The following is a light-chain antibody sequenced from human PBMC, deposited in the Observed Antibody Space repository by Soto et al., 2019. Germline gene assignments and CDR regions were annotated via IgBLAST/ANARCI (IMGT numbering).Light chain of an antibody. CDR1: QGISSY. CDR3: QRYDSFPPT. Sequence: VIWMTQSTSLLSASTGDRVPISCRMSQGISSYLAWYQQKPGKDPELLIYAATTLQSGVPSRFSGSGSGTDFTLTIRCLQSEECSTYYGQRYDSFPPTFGQATKGAIK. CDR2: AAT. J-gene: IGKJ1*01. V-gene: IGKV1D-8*01.